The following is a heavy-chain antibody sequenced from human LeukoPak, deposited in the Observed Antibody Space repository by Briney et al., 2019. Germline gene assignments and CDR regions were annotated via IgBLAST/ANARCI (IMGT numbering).Heavy chain of an antibody. D-gene: IGHD1-26*01. Sequence: PSETLSLTCTVSGGSISSYYWSWIRQPPGKGLEWIGYIYYSGSTNYNPSLKSRVTISVDTSKNQSSLELSSVTAADTAVYYCARVSSGSLDYWGQGTLVTVSS. CDR1: GGSISSYY. J-gene: IGHJ4*02. CDR2: IYYSGST. V-gene: IGHV4-59*01. CDR3: ARVSSGSLDY.